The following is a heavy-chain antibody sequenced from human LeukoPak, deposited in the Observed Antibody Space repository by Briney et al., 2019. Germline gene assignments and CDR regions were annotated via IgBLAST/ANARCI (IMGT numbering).Heavy chain of an antibody. Sequence: PGGSLRLSCAASGFTFSSYAMHWVRQAPGKGLEWVAVISYDGSNKYYADSVKGQFTISRDNSKNTLYLQMNSLRAEDTAVYYCARDLIRDSGSYLGLDYWGQGTLVTVSS. CDR1: GFTFSSYA. CDR2: ISYDGSNK. D-gene: IGHD1-26*01. V-gene: IGHV3-30-3*01. J-gene: IGHJ4*02. CDR3: ARDLIRDSGSYLGLDY.